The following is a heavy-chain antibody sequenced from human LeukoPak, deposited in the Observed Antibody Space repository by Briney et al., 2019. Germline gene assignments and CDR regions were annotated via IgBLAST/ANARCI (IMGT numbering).Heavy chain of an antibody. J-gene: IGHJ4*02. CDR2: ISSNSSDI. CDR3: ARAFGSSYGRAFDY. Sequence: GGSLRLSCAASGFTFSSYSMNWVRQAPGKGLEWVSSISSNSSDIYYADSVKGRSTISRDNAKNSLYLQMNSLRAEDTAVYYCARAFGSSYGRAFDYWGQGTLVTVSS. D-gene: IGHD5-18*01. CDR1: GFTFSSYS. V-gene: IGHV3-21*01.